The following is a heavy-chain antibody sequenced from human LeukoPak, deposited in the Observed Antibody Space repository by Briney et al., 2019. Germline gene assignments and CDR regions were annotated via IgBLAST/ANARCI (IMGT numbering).Heavy chain of an antibody. CDR3: AKQMGHKWPTVKDY. CDR1: GFTFSSYS. J-gene: IGHJ4*02. V-gene: IGHV3-30*18. CDR2: ISYDGSNK. Sequence: GGSLRLSCAASGFTFSSYSMNWVRQAPGKGLEWVAVISYDGSNKYYADSVKGRFTISRDNSKNTLYLQMNSLRAEDTAVYYCAKQMGHKWPTVKDYWGQGTLVTVSS. D-gene: IGHD4-17*01.